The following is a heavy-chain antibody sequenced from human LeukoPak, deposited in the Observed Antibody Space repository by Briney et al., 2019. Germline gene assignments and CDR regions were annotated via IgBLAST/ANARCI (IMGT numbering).Heavy chain of an antibody. V-gene: IGHV1-24*01. D-gene: IGHD2-2*01. J-gene: IGHJ6*03. Sequence: ASVKVSCKVSGYTLTELSMHWVRQAPGKGLEWMGGFDPEDGETIYAQKFQGRVTMTEDTSTDTAYMELNSLRAEDTAVYYCAKAEVPGLYYYYYYYMDVWGKGTTVTVSS. CDR1: GYTLTELS. CDR3: AKAEVPGLYYYYYYYMDV. CDR2: FDPEDGET.